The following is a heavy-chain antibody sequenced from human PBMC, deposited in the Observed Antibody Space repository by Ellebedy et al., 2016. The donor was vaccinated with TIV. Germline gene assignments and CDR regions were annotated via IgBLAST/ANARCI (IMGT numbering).Heavy chain of an antibody. J-gene: IGHJ4*02. Sequence: MPSETLSLTCTLSGGSISSGAFYWTWIRQQPGKGLEWIGNIFYSGSTYYKSSLKSRITISLDRSKNQFSLRLSSVTAADTAVYYCARDEGGSGSLSHWGQGTLVTVSS. V-gene: IGHV4-31*03. CDR3: ARDEGGSGSLSH. D-gene: IGHD3-10*01. CDR1: GGSISSGAFY. CDR2: IFYSGST.